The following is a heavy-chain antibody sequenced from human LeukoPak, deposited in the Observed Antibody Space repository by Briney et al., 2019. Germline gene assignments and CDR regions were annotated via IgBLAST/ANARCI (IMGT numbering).Heavy chain of an antibody. J-gene: IGHJ4*02. CDR3: ARPYDSSGYYYFGY. V-gene: IGHV1-69*01. D-gene: IGHD3-22*01. CDR1: GGTFSSSA. CDR2: IIPIFGTA. Sequence: ASVKVSCKASGGTFSSSAISWVRQAPGQGLEWMGGIIPIFGTANYAQKFQGRVTITADESTSTAYMELSSLRSEDTAVYYCARPYDSSGYYYFGYWGQGTLVTVSS.